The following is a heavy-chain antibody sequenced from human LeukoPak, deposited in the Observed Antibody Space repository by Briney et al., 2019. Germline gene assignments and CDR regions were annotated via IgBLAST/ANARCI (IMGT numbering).Heavy chain of an antibody. V-gene: IGHV3-23*01. Sequence: PGGSLRLSCAASGFTFSSYAMSWVRQAPGKGLEWVSTIVDTGDGTFYADSVRGRFTISRDSSKNTLYLQMNSLRAEDTAVYFCAKRGVVIRVILVGFHKEAYYFDSWGQGALVTVSS. CDR2: IVDTGDGT. CDR1: GFTFSSYA. CDR3: AKRGVVIRVILVGFHKEAYYFDS. D-gene: IGHD3-10*01. J-gene: IGHJ4*02.